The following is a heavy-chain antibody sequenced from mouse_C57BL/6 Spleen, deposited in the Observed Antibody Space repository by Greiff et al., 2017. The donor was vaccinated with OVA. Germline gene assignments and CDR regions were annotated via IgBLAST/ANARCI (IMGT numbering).Heavy chain of an antibody. D-gene: IGHD2-5*01. Sequence: QVHVKQSGAELVKPGASVKLSCKASGYTFTEYTIHWVKQRSGQGLEWIGWFYPGSGSIKYNEKFKDKATLTADKSSSTVYMELSRLTSEDSAVYFCARHEGEAFYSNYEGAMDYWGQGTSVTVSS. CDR2: FYPGSGSI. CDR1: GYTFTEYT. J-gene: IGHJ4*01. CDR3: ARHEGEAFYSNYEGAMDY. V-gene: IGHV1-62-2*01.